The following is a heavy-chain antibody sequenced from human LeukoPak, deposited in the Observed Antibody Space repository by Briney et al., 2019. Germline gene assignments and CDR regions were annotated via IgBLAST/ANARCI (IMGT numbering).Heavy chain of an antibody. CDR3: ARATGYLGFDY. D-gene: IGHD3-9*01. CDR2: INHSGST. Sequence: SETLSLTCAVYGGSFSGYYWSWIRQPPGKGLEWIGEINHSGSTNYSPSLKSRVTISVDTSKNQFSLKLSSVTAADTAVYYCARATGYLGFDYWGQGTLVTVSS. J-gene: IGHJ4*02. V-gene: IGHV4-34*01. CDR1: GGSFSGYY.